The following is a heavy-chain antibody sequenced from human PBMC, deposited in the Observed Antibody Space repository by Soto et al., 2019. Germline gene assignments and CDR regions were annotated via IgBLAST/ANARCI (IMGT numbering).Heavy chain of an antibody. Sequence: GASLKIYCKGSGYRFTIYWITWVRQMPGKGLESMGRIDPSDSYTNYSPSFQGHVTISAGKSINTAFLQRNNLKASDTALYYCARLPPGYNYGYYWGHGTLVTVSS. CDR2: IDPSDSYT. CDR3: ARLPPGYNYGYY. CDR1: GYRFTIYW. D-gene: IGHD5-12*01. V-gene: IGHV5-10-1*01. J-gene: IGHJ4*01.